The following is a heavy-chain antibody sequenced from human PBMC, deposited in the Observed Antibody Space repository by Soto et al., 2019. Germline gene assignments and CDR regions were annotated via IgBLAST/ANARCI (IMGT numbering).Heavy chain of an antibody. CDR2: IFYNGRT. CDR3: ARGGVSADDESDWFDP. J-gene: IGHJ5*02. Sequence: QVPLQEPGPGLVKPSETLSLTCSVSGGSISSPTYYWGWVRRAPGGGPGWIGNIFYNGRTDYNPSLQSRVTISVDTSKNQFSLRLASVTAADTAVYYCARGGVSADDESDWFDPWGHGTLVTVS. CDR1: GGSISSPTYY. V-gene: IGHV4-39*02. D-gene: IGHD3-10*01.